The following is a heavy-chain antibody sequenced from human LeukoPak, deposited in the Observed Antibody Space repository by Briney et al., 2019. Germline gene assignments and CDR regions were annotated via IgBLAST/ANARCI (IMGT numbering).Heavy chain of an antibody. CDR3: AKAINFDWLPNDY. Sequence: GGSLRLPCAASGFTFSSYWMSWIRQAPGKGLEWVANIKQDGSEKYYVDSVKGRFTISRDNAKNSLYLQMNSLRAEDTAVYYCAKAINFDWLPNDYWGQGTLVSVSS. CDR1: GFTFSSYW. D-gene: IGHD3-9*01. CDR2: IKQDGSEK. V-gene: IGHV3-7*03. J-gene: IGHJ4*02.